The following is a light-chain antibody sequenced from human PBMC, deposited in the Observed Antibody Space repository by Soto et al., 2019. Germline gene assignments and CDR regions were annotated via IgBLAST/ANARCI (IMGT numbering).Light chain of an antibody. CDR2: AAS. V-gene: IGKV1-39*01. CDR3: HQSYTFPET. CDR1: QNINNY. J-gene: IGKJ1*01. Sequence: EIQMTQSPSSLSASVGDRVTITCRASQNINNYLNWYQHQPGKGPKLLIFAASNLQSGVPSRFRGSGSGTDFTLTISSLQPEDFATYYCHQSYTFPETFGQGTMVEIK.